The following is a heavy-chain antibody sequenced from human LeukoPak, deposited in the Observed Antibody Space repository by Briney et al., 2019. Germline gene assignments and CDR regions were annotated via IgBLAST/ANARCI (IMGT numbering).Heavy chain of an antibody. D-gene: IGHD3-10*01. CDR1: GGSISNLNYY. V-gene: IGHV4-61*02. J-gene: IGHJ4*02. Sequence: SQTLSLTCTVSGGSISNLNYYWIWIRQPAGKGLEWIGRIYTSGSPNYNPSLKSRVTISVDTSKNQFSLKLSSVTAADTAVYYCARDRGRTGVDYWGQGTLVTVSS. CDR2: IYTSGSP. CDR3: ARDRGRTGVDY.